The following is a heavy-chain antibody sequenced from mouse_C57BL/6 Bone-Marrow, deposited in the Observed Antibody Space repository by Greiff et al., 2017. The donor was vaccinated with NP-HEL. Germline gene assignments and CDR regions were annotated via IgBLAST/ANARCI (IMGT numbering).Heavy chain of an antibody. CDR3: ARRNWDYFDY. CDR2: IYPRSGNT. J-gene: IGHJ2*01. CDR1: GYTFTSYG. V-gene: IGHV1-81*01. D-gene: IGHD4-1*01. Sequence: VQLQQSGAELARPGASVKLSCKASGYTFTSYGISWVKQRTGQGLEWIGEIYPRSGNTYYNEKFKGKATLTADKSSSTAYMGLRSLTSEDSAVYFCARRNWDYFDYWGQGTTLTVSS.